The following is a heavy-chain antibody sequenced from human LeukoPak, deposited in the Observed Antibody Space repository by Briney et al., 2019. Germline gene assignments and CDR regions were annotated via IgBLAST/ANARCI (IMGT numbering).Heavy chain of an antibody. D-gene: IGHD3-16*01. CDR1: GFTSSIYW. CDR3: ARVFEATGFWAFDY. J-gene: IGHJ4*02. V-gene: IGHV3-74*01. CDR2: MNSDGSAT. Sequence: GGSLRLSCAVPGFTSSIYWMHWVRQAPGKGLAWVSRMNSDGSATTYADSVKGRFTISRENPKNTLYLQMKGLRAQHTAVYYCARVFEATGFWAFDYWGQGTVVTASS.